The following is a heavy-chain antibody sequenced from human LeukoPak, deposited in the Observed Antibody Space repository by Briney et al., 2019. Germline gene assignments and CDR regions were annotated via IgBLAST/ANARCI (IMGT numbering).Heavy chain of an antibody. Sequence: GGSLRLSCAASGFTFSSYAMSWVRQAPGKGLEWVSAISGSGGSTYYADSVKGRFTISRDNSKNTLYLQMNSLRAEDTAVYYCAKERRSPYYYYYYMDVWGKGTTVTVSS. CDR1: GFTFSSYA. CDR3: AKERRSPYYYYYYMDV. CDR2: ISGSGGST. D-gene: IGHD6-25*01. J-gene: IGHJ6*03. V-gene: IGHV3-23*01.